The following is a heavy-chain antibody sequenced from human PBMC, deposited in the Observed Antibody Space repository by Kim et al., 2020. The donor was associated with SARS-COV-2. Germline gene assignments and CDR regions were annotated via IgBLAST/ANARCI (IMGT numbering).Heavy chain of an antibody. CDR1: GGSISSSSYY. J-gene: IGHJ5*02. D-gene: IGHD3-22*01. V-gene: IGHV4-39*01. CDR3: ARIPFASSGYYPPERFDP. CDR2: IYYSGST. Sequence: SETLSLTCTVSGGSISSSSYYWGWIRQPTGKGLEWIGSIYYSGSTYYNPSLKSRVTISVDTSKNQFSLKLSSVTAADTAVYYCARIPFASSGYYPPERFDPWGQGTLVTVSS.